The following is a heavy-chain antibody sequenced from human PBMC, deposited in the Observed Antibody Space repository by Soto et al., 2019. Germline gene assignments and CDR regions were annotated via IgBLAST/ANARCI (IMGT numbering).Heavy chain of an antibody. Sequence: PSETLSLTCAVYGGSFSGYYWSWIRQPPGKGLEWIGEINHSGSTNYNPSLKSRVTISVDTSKNQFSLKLSSVTAADTAVYYCARGSGSYGSGSYIGMDVWGQGTTVT. J-gene: IGHJ6*02. CDR2: INHSGST. D-gene: IGHD3-10*01. CDR1: GGSFSGYY. V-gene: IGHV4-34*01. CDR3: ARGSGSYGSGSYIGMDV.